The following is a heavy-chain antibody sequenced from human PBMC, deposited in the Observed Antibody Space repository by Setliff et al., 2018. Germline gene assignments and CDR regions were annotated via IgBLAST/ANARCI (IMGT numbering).Heavy chain of an antibody. CDR2: IYYSGST. Sequence: LSLTCTVSGGSISSGGYYWSWIRQHPGKGLEWIGYIYYSGSTYYNPSLKSRVTISVDTSKNQFSLKLSSVTAADTAVYYCARDPLTTNRRRAFDIWGQGTMVTVSS. V-gene: IGHV4-31*03. CDR1: GGSISSGGYY. CDR3: ARDPLTTNRRRAFDI. J-gene: IGHJ3*02. D-gene: IGHD4-17*01.